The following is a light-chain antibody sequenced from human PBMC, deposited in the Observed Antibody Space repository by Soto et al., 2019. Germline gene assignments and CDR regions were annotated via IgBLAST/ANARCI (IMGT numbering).Light chain of an antibody. Sequence: EIVMTQSPATLSVSPGERATLSCRASQSVNSNLAWYQQKPGQAPRLLIYGASTRATAIPARFSGSGSGTESTLTISSLQSEDFAVYYCQQYNDWPPRTFGQGTK. J-gene: IGKJ1*01. CDR1: QSVNSN. CDR3: QQYNDWPPRT. CDR2: GAS. V-gene: IGKV3-15*01.